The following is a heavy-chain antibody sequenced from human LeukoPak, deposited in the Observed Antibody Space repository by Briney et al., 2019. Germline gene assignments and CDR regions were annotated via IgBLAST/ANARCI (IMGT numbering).Heavy chain of an antibody. CDR3: VRHDGRGGATMGALDS. D-gene: IGHD5-12*01. Sequence: SETLPLTCTVSAGSISSSSHHWGWIRQSPGKGLEWIGSIYYGRTTYYNPSLNGRVTISVVTSKNQFSLQLNSVTAADTAVYYCVRHDGRGGATMGALDSWGQGSLVTVSS. J-gene: IGHJ4*02. CDR1: AGSISSSSHH. V-gene: IGHV4-39*01. CDR2: IYYGRTT.